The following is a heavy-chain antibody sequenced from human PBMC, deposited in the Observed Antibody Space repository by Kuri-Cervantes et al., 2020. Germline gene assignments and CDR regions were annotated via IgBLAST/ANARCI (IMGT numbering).Heavy chain of an antibody. CDR1: GGSISSYY. CDR2: IYYSGST. J-gene: IGHJ4*02. D-gene: IGHD3-22*01. CDR3: ARHPWLDSSGYYYVLFDY. V-gene: IGHV4-39*01. Sequence: GSLRLSCTVSGGSISSYYWSWIRQPPGKGLEWIGSIYYSGSTYYNPSLKSRVTISVDTSKNQFSLKLSSVTAADTAVYYCARHPWLDSSGYYYVLFDYWGQGTLVTVSS.